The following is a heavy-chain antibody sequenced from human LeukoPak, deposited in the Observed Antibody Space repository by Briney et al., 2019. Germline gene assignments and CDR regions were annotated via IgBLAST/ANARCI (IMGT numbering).Heavy chain of an antibody. CDR1: GFTFSSYE. CDR2: ISSSGTPI. D-gene: IGHD2-21*01. CDR3: AREKTACGGDCYDS. J-gene: IGHJ4*02. V-gene: IGHV3-48*03. Sequence: GGSLRLSCAASGFTFSSYEMNWVRQAPGKGLEWVSYISSSGTPIHYADSVKGRFTISRGNAKNSLFLQMNSLRAEDTAVYYCAREKTACGGDCYDSWGQGTLVTVSS.